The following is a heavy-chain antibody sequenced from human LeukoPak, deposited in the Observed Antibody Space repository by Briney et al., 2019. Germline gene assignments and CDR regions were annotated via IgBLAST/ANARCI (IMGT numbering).Heavy chain of an antibody. Sequence: ASVKVSCKASGYTFTGYYMHWVRQAPGQGLEWMGWINPNSGGTNYAQKFQGRVTMTRDTSISTAYMELSRLRSDDTAVYYCARDRLRIMITFGGVIVPAYWGQGTLVTVSS. J-gene: IGHJ4*02. CDR3: ARDRLRIMITFGGVIVPAY. V-gene: IGHV1-2*02. CDR1: GYTFTGYY. D-gene: IGHD3-16*02. CDR2: INPNSGGT.